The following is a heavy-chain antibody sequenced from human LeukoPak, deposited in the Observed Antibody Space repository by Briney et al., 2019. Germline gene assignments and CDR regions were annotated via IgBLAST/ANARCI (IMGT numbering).Heavy chain of an antibody. CDR2: INPNSGGT. V-gene: IGHV1-2*06. CDR3: ARVVSPYSGSYYETAAEYFQH. Sequence: GASVKVSCKASGYTFTGYYMHWVRQAPGQGLEWMGRINPNSGGTNYAQKLQGRVTMTTDTSTSTAYMELRSLRSDDTAVYYCARVVSPYSGSYYETAAEYFQHWGQGTLVTVSS. J-gene: IGHJ1*01. D-gene: IGHD1-26*01. CDR1: GYTFTGYY.